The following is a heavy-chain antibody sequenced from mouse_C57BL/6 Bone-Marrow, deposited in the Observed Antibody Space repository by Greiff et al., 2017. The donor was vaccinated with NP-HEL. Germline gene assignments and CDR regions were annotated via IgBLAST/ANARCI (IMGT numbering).Heavy chain of an antibody. D-gene: IGHD1-1*01. CDR2: IYPGDGDT. CDR3: ARDYGSSPYYFDY. Sequence: QVQLQQSGAELVKPGASVKISCKASGYAFSSYWMNWVKQRTGKGLEWIGQIYPGDGDTNYNGKFKGKATLTADKYSSTAYMQLSSLTSEDSAVYFCARDYGSSPYYFDYWGQGTTLTVSS. J-gene: IGHJ2*01. V-gene: IGHV1-80*01. CDR1: GYAFSSYW.